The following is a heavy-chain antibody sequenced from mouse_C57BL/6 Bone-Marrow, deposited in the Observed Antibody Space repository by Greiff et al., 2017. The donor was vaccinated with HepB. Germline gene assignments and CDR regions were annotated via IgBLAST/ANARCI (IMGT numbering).Heavy chain of an antibody. V-gene: IGHV1-64*01. J-gene: IGHJ2*01. CDR3: ARSMITPYYFDY. Sequence: QVQLQQPGAELVKPGASVKLSCKASGYTFTSYWMHWVKQRPGLGLEWIGVINPGSGGTNYNEKFKGKATLTADKSSSTAYMQLSSLTSEDSAVYFCARSMITPYYFDYWGQGTTLTVSS. D-gene: IGHD2-4*01. CDR1: GYTFTSYW. CDR2: INPGSGGT.